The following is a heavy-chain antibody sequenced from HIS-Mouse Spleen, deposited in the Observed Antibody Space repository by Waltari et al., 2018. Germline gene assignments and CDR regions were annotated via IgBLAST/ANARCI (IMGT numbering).Heavy chain of an antibody. CDR3: AREIPYSSSWYDWYFDL. CDR2: IYYSGST. D-gene: IGHD6-13*01. J-gene: IGHJ2*01. CDR1: GGSISSSSYY. Sequence: QLQLQESGPGLVKPSETLSLTCTVSGGSISSSSYYLGWSRQPPGKGLEWIGSIYYSGSTYYNPSLKSRVTISVDTSKNQSSLKLSSVTAADTAVYYCAREIPYSSSWYDWYFDLWGRGTLVTVSS. V-gene: IGHV4-39*07.